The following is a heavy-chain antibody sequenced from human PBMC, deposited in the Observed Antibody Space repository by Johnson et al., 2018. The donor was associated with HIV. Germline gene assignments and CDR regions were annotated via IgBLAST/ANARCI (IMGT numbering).Heavy chain of an antibody. D-gene: IGHD2-21*01. CDR1: GFTFSSFG. J-gene: IGHJ3*02. V-gene: IGHV3-30*02. CDR2: IRYDGSNK. CDR3: AKGDPVEGDVDDAFDI. Sequence: VQLVESGGGVVQPGGFLRLSCIASGFTFSSFGMHWVRQAPGKGLEWVAFIRYDGSNKYYTDSVKGRFTISRDNSKNTLYLQMNSLRAEDTAVYYCAKGDPVEGDVDDAFDIWGQGTMVTVSS.